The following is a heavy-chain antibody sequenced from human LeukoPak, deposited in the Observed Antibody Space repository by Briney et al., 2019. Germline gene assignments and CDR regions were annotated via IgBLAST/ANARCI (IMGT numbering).Heavy chain of an antibody. V-gene: IGHV1-2*02. D-gene: IGHD6-19*01. CDR2: IKPNSGDT. CDR1: GYTFICYY. CDR3: ARDRAAVAGQYFFDY. Sequence: ASVKVSCKASGYTFICYYMHWVRQAPGQGLEWMGWIKPNSGDTKYAQKFQGRVTMTRDTSINTAYMELSSLRSDDTAMYYCARDRAAVAGQYFFDYWGQGALGTVSS. J-gene: IGHJ4*02.